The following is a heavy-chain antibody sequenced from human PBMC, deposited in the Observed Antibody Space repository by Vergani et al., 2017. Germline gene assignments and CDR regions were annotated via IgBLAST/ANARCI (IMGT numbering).Heavy chain of an antibody. CDR1: GYTFSNYY. CDR2: INPSGGHT. V-gene: IGHV1-46*01. D-gene: IGHD2-15*01. Sequence: QVQVVQSGAEVKKSGASVKVSCKTSGYTFSNYYMHWVRQAPGQGLEWMGIINPSGGHTNYAQKFQGRVTMTRDTSTSTVYMELSSLRSEDTAIYYCARAPGRRCSGGSCYSSFRWFDPWGQGTLVTVFS. J-gene: IGHJ5*02. CDR3: ARAPGRRCSGGSCYSSFRWFDP.